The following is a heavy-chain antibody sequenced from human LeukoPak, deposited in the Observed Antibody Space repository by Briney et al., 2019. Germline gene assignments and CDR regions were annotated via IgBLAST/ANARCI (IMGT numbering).Heavy chain of an antibody. J-gene: IGHJ4*02. CDR1: GGTFSSYA. V-gene: IGHV1-69*13. CDR3: ARDRGPYYYGSGSDFDY. D-gene: IGHD3-10*01. Sequence: SVKVSCKASGGTFSSYAISWVRQAPGQGLEWMGGIIPIFGTANYAQKFQGRVTITGDESTSTAYMELSSLRSEDTAVYYCARDRGPYYYGSGSDFDYWGQGTLVTVSS. CDR2: IIPIFGTA.